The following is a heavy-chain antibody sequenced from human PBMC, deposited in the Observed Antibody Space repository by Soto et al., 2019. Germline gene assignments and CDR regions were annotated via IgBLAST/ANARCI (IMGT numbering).Heavy chain of an antibody. D-gene: IGHD3-10*01. V-gene: IGHV3-33*01. CDR2: IWFDGTIK. CDR1: GFTFSGYG. CDR3: ARELVSFNSGTSYFDY. J-gene: IGHJ4*02. Sequence: QVQLVDSGGGVVQPGRSLRLSCAASGFTFSGYGFHWVRQAPGKGLEWVALIWFDGTIKYYADSVRGRFTISRDDSKNTLYLQMNSLRVEDTAVYYCARELVSFNSGTSYFDYWGPGSLVTVSS.